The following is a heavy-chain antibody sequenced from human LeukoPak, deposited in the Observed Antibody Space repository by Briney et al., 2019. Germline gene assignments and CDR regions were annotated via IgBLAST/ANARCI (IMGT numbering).Heavy chain of an antibody. CDR3: ARVAGYLPTRWFDP. J-gene: IGHJ5*02. V-gene: IGHV4-30-4*07. Sequence: KTSQTLSLTCAVSGVSISSVGYSWNWIRQSPGKGLEWIGYIYYSGSTYSNPSLKRRFTISVDTSKNQFSLKLSSVTAADTAVYYCARVAGYLPTRWFDPWGQGTHVTVSS. D-gene: IGHD6-25*01. CDR2: IYYSGST. CDR1: GVSISSVGYS.